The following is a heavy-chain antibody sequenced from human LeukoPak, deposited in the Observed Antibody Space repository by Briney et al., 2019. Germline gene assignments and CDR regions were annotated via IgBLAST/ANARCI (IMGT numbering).Heavy chain of an antibody. CDR1: GYTFTNYY. CDR3: ARDRTTVVK. V-gene: IGHV1-46*01. Sequence: ASVKVSCKASGYTFTNYYIHCMRQAPGQGLEWMGVILPGGGSTSYAQKFQGRVTITADKSTSTAYMELSSLRSEDTAVYYCARDRTTVVKWGQGTLVTVSS. D-gene: IGHD4-23*01. J-gene: IGHJ4*02. CDR2: ILPGGGST.